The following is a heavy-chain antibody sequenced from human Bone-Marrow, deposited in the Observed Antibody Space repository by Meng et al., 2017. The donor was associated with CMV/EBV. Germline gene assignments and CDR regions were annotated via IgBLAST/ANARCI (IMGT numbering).Heavy chain of an antibody. CDR3: AKVRGSNYFDY. Sequence: GGSLRLSCAASGFTFSSYAMSWVRQAPGKGLEWVSVIYSGGSSTYYADSVKGRFTISRDNSKNTLYLQMNSLRAEDTAVYYCAKVRGSNYFDYWGQGTLVTVYS. CDR1: GFTFSSYA. V-gene: IGHV3-23*03. J-gene: IGHJ4*02. D-gene: IGHD1-26*01. CDR2: IYSGGSST.